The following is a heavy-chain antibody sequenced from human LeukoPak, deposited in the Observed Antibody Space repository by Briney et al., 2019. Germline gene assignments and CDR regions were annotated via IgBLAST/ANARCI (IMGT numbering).Heavy chain of an antibody. D-gene: IGHD6-19*01. J-gene: IGHJ4*02. CDR2: ISGSGGST. V-gene: IGHV3-23*01. Sequence: GSLRLSCAASGFTFSSYAMSWVRQAPGKGLEWVSAISGSGGSTYYADSVKGRFTISRDNSKNTLYLQMNSLRAEDTAVYYCAKEGYSSGWYPEHFDYWGQGTLVTVSS. CDR3: AKEGYSSGWYPEHFDY. CDR1: GFTFSSYA.